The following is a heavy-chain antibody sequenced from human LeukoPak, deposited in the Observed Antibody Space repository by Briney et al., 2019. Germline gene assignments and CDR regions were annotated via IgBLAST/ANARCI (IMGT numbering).Heavy chain of an antibody. J-gene: IGHJ4*02. CDR2: ISYDGSNK. V-gene: IGHV3-30*04. CDR1: GFTFSSYA. Sequence: GGSLRLSCAASGFTFSSYAMHWVRQAPGKGLEWVAVISYDGSNKYYADSVKGRFTISRDNSKNTLYLQMNSLRAEDTAVYYCAREAVSTMIVVAWDYFDYWGQGTLVAVSS. CDR3: AREAVSTMIVVAWDYFDY. D-gene: IGHD3-22*01.